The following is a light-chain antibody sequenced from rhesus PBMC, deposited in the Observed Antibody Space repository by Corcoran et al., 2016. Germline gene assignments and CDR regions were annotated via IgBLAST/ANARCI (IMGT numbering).Light chain of an antibody. CDR3: QQNSNLFT. V-gene: IGKV3-24*04. CDR2: GAS. J-gene: IGKJ3*01. Sequence: ETVVTQSPATLSLSPGERANLSCRARQSAGSNLAWYPQKPGQAPRLLIYGASSRATGIPDRFSGSGSGTDFTLPLSSLWPEGVAVYYCQQNSNLFTFGPGTKLAIK. CDR1: QSAGSN.